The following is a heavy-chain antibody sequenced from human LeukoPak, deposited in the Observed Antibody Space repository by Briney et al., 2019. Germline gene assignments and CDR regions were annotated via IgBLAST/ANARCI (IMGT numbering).Heavy chain of an antibody. CDR2: RYHSGST. V-gene: IGHV4-30-2*01. Sequence: SQTLSLTCAVSGGFISSGVYSWSWVRQPPGEGLEWVGYRYHSGSTYYNPPLQSRVTRSLDRSKHQFSLKLSSMTAADTAVYYCASGNTGYDRDSFDIWGQGTMATVSS. CDR1: GGFISSGVYS. CDR3: ASGNTGYDRDSFDI. D-gene: IGHD5-12*01. J-gene: IGHJ3*02.